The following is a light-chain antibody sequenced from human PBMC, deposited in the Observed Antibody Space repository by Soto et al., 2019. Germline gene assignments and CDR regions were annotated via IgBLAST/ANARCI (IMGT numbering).Light chain of an antibody. CDR1: QSLVSSAGNTQ. CDR2: QVS. J-gene: IGKJ2*01. V-gene: IGKV2-30*01. Sequence: DVVMTQSPLSLPVTLGQPASISCRSSQSLVSSAGNTQLDWFQQRPGHSPRRLIYQVSNRDSGVPDRFSGSGSGTDFTLKISRVEAEDVGVYYCMQYRYWPHTCGQGTKLEIK. CDR3: MQYRYWPHT.